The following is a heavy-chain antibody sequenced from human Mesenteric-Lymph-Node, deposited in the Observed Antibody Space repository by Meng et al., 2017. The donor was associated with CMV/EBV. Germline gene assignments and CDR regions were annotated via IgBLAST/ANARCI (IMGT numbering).Heavy chain of an antibody. Sequence: ESLKISCVASGFTFTSYWMSWVRQAPGKGLEWIGSIYHSGSTYYNPSLKSRVTISVDTSKNQFSLKLSSVTAADTAVYYCARSGVVPAALWVYWGQGTLVTVSS. J-gene: IGHJ4*02. CDR1: GFTFTSYW. CDR2: IYHSGST. D-gene: IGHD2-2*01. CDR3: ARSGVVPAALWVY. V-gene: IGHV4-38-2*01.